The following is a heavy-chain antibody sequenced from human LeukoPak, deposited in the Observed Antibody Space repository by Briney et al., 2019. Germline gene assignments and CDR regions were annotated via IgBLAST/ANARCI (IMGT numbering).Heavy chain of an antibody. CDR3: ARVWDYGGNWGPYYYYYYYMDV. J-gene: IGHJ6*03. D-gene: IGHD4-23*01. CDR2: ISAYNGNT. V-gene: IGHV1-18*01. CDR1: GYTFTSYG. Sequence: ASVTVSCKASGYTFTSYGISWVRQAPGQGLEWMGWISAYNGNTNYAQKLQGRVTMTTDTSTSTAYMELRSLRSDDTAVYYCARVWDYGGNWGPYYYYYYYMDVWGKGTTVTVSS.